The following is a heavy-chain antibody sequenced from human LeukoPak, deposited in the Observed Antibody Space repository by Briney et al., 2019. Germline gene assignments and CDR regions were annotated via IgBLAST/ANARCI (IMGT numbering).Heavy chain of an antibody. Sequence: GTLRLSCAASGFTFSSYGMSWVRQAPGKGLEWVSAISGSGGSTYYADSVKGRFTISRDNSKNTLYLQMNSQRAEDTAVYYCARETHYYYYMDVWGKGTTVTVSS. CDR3: ARETHYYYYMDV. J-gene: IGHJ6*03. V-gene: IGHV3-23*01. CDR2: ISGSGGST. CDR1: GFTFSSYG.